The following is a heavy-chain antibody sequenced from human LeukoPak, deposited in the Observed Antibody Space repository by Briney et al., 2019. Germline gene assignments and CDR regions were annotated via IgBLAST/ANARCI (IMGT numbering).Heavy chain of an antibody. CDR2: IYTGGST. D-gene: IGHD6-13*01. CDR1: GGSISSGSNY. CDR3: ARDAPYQKQQLVSPAYSWFDP. V-gene: IGHV4-61*02. Sequence: SETLSLTCTPSGGSISSGSNYWSWIRQPAGQGLDWVVRIYTGGSTNYNPSLKSRVTISVDTSKNQFSLKLSSVTAADTAVYYCARDAPYQKQQLVSPAYSWFDPWGQGTLVTVSS. J-gene: IGHJ5*02.